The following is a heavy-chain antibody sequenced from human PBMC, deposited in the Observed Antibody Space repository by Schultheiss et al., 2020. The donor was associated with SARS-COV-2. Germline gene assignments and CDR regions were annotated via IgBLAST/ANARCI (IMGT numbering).Heavy chain of an antibody. CDR1: GGSFSGYY. Sequence: SETLSLTCAVYGGSFSGYYWSWIRQPPGKGLEWIGYIYYSGSTNYNPSLKSRVTISVDTSKNQFSLKLSSVTAADTAVYYCARFVYSSSSYYYGMDVWGQGTTVTVSS. J-gene: IGHJ6*02. V-gene: IGHV4-59*01. CDR2: IYYSGST. D-gene: IGHD6-6*01. CDR3: ARFVYSSSSYYYGMDV.